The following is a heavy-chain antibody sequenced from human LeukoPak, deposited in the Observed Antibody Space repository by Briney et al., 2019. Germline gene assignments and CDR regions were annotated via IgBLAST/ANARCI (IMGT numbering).Heavy chain of an antibody. D-gene: IGHD6-19*01. V-gene: IGHV4-59*01. CDR1: GGSISSYY. CDR2: IYYSGST. J-gene: IGHJ3*02. Sequence: SETLSLTCTVSGGSISSYYWSWIRQPPGKGLEWIGYIYYSGSTNYNPSLKSRVTISVDTSKNQSSLKLSSVTAADTAVYYCARVKGSGWYLDAFDIWGQGTMVTVSS. CDR3: ARVKGSGWYLDAFDI.